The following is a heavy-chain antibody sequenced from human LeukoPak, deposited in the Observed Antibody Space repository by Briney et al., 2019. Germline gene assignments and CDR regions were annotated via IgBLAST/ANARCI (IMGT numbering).Heavy chain of an antibody. CDR3: AAVAGLGNAFDI. Sequence: ASVKVSCKASGYTFTGYYMHWVRQAPGQGLEWMGWINPNSGGTNYAQKFQGRVTMTRDTSISAAYMELSRLRSDDTAVYYCAAVAGLGNAFDIWGQGTMVTVSS. V-gene: IGHV1-2*02. CDR1: GYTFTGYY. J-gene: IGHJ3*02. D-gene: IGHD6-19*01. CDR2: INPNSGGT.